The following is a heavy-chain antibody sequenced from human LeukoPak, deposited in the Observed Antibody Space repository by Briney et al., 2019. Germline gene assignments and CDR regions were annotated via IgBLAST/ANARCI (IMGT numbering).Heavy chain of an antibody. J-gene: IGHJ4*02. V-gene: IGHV3-33*08. D-gene: IGHD6-19*01. Sequence: PGGSLRLSCAASGFTFSNAWMSWVRQAPGKGLEWVAVIWYDGSNKYYADSVKGRFTISRDNSKNTLYLQMDSLRAEDTAVYYCARDPGVRWLVGFDYWGQGTLVTVSS. CDR2: IWYDGSNK. CDR3: ARDPGVRWLVGFDY. CDR1: GFTFSNAW.